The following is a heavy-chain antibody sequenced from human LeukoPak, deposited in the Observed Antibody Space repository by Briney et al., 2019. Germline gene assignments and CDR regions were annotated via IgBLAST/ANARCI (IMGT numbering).Heavy chain of an antibody. V-gene: IGHV4-39*01. CDR2: IYYSGST. J-gene: IGHJ2*01. CDR1: GGSITTSSYY. Sequence: SETLSLTCTVSGGSITTSSYYWGWIRQPPGKGLEWIGIIYYSGSTYYNPSLKGRVTISVDTSKNQFSLKLSSVTAADTAVYYCARVSRAGYFDLWGGGTLVTVSS. CDR3: ARVSRAGYFDL.